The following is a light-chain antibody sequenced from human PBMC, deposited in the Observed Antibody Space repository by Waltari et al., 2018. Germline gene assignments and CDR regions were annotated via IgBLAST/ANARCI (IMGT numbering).Light chain of an antibody. J-gene: IGLJ2*01. CDR3: CSYAGTNTVV. Sequence: QSALTQPASVSGSPGQSITISCTGTSSDIGGYNYVSWYQQPPGKAPKLRIYDVNKRPSEVSNRFSGSKSGNTASLTISGLQAGDEADYYCCSYAGTNTVVFGGGTKLTVL. CDR2: DVN. V-gene: IGLV2-23*02. CDR1: SSDIGGYNY.